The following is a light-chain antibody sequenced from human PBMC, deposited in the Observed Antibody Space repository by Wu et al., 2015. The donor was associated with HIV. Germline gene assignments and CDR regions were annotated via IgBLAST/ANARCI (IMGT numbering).Light chain of an antibody. CDR2: GAS. V-gene: IGKV3D-20*02. CDR3: QQRSNWPPYT. CDR1: QSVGASY. Sequence: EIVLTQSPGTLSLSPGERATLSCRASQSVGASYLSWYQQKPGQAPRLLIYGASSRASGVPDRFSGSGSGTDFTLTISSLEPEDFAVYYCQQRSNWPPYTFGQGTKLEIK. J-gene: IGKJ2*01.